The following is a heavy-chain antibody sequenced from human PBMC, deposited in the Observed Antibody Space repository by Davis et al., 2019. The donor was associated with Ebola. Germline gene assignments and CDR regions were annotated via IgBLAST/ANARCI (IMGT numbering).Heavy chain of an antibody. Sequence: LRLSCAVSGGSISSGGYSWSWIRQPPGKGLEWIGYIYHSGSTYYNPSLKSRVTISVDRSKNQFSLKLSSVTAADTAVYYCARGVGRYYFDYWGQGTLVTVSS. D-gene: IGHD1-26*01. CDR1: GGSISSGGYS. J-gene: IGHJ4*02. CDR2: IYHSGST. V-gene: IGHV4-30-2*02. CDR3: ARGVGRYYFDY.